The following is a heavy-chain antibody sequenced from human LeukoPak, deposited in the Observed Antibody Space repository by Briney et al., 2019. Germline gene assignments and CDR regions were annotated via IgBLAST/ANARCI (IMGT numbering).Heavy chain of an antibody. CDR2: IYVTGN. CDR3: ARHIGGGIEDMDV. CDR1: GGSIGTYY. J-gene: IGHJ6*03. V-gene: IGHV4-59*08. D-gene: IGHD3-16*02. Sequence: SETLSLTCTVSGGSIGTYYWSWIRQSPGKGLEWIGYIYVTGNRYNPYLQSRVTISVDTSRNQFFLKMSSVTAADTAVYYCARHIGGGIEDMDVWGKGTKVTVSS.